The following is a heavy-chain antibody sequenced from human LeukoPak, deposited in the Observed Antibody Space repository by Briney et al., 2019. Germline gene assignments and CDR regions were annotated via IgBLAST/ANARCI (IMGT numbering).Heavy chain of an antibody. J-gene: IGHJ4*02. Sequence: GGSLRLSCAASGFTFSRYWMTWVRQAPGKGLEWVSVMSGSGGNTFYADSVKGRFTISRDNSKNTLYLQMNSLRAEDTAVYYCAKDRGMIIVVPFDYWGQGTLVTVSS. CDR3: AKDRGMIIVVPFDY. CDR1: GFTFSRYW. V-gene: IGHV3-23*01. CDR2: MSGSGGNT. D-gene: IGHD3-22*01.